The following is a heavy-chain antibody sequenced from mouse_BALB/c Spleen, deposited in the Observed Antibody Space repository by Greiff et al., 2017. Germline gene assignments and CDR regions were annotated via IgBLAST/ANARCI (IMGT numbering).Heavy chain of an antibody. V-gene: IGHV7-1*02. D-gene: IGHD2-10*01. CDR3: ARDAAYYVNYRIFAY. J-gene: IGHJ3*01. CDR1: GFTFSDFY. Sequence: EVKLVESGGGLVQPGGSLRLSCATSGFTFSDFYMEWVRQPPGKRLEWIAASRNKANDYTTEYSASVKGRFIVSRDTSQSILYLQMNALRAEDTAIYYCARDAAYYVNYRIFAYWGQGTLVTVSA. CDR2: SRNKANDYTT.